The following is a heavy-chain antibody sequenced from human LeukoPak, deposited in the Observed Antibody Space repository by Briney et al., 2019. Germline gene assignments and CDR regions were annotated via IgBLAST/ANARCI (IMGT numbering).Heavy chain of an antibody. CDR1: GFTFSSYG. D-gene: IGHD1-26*01. CDR2: IRYDGSNK. V-gene: IGHV3-30*02. J-gene: IGHJ4*02. Sequence: GGSLRLSCAASGFTFSSYGMHWVRQAPGKGLEWVAFIRYDGSNKYYADSVKGRFTISRDNSKNTLYLQMNSLRAEDTAVYYCAKDLVGATYEDFDYWGQGTLVTVSS. CDR3: AKDLVGATYEDFDY.